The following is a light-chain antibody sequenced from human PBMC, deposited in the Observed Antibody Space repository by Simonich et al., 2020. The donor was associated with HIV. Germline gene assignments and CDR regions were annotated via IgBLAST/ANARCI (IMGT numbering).Light chain of an antibody. CDR2: WAS. CDR1: QTVLFRSNNKNS. V-gene: IGKV4-1*01. Sequence: DIVMTQSPDSLAVSLGERAAINCKSSQTVLFRSNNKNSLAWYKQKPGQPPKLLIYWASTRESGVPARFSGSGSGTDFTLTISSLQAEDVAVYYCQQYYSTPLTFGGGTKVEIK. CDR3: QQYYSTPLT. J-gene: IGKJ4*01.